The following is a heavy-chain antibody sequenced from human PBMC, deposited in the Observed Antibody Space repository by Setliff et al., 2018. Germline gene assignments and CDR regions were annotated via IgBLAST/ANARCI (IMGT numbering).Heavy chain of an antibody. Sequence: PSETLSLTCTVSGGSITSGSFYWSWIRQPAGKGLEWIGRIHISGNTNYNSSLKSRVTISVDTSKNQSSLNLNSMTAADTAVYYCARGGGDYGDLRGAFDVWGQGTMVTVSS. D-gene: IGHD4-17*01. V-gene: IGHV4-61*02. CDR2: IHISGNT. CDR1: GGSITSGSFY. CDR3: ARGGGDYGDLRGAFDV. J-gene: IGHJ3*01.